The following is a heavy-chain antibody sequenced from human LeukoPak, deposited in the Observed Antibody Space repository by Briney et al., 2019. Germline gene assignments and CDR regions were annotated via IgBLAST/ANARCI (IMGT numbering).Heavy chain of an antibody. CDR3: ARVKAAAIFDY. CDR2: ISGSADNT. V-gene: IGHV3-23*01. CDR1: GFTLSSYA. D-gene: IGHD6-13*01. J-gene: IGHJ4*02. Sequence: GGSLRLSCTASGFTLSSYATSWVRQAPGEGLEWVSTISGSADNTNYAEAVKGRFTISRDNSKNTMYLQMNSLRAEDTAVYYCARVKAAAIFDYWGQGTLVTVSS.